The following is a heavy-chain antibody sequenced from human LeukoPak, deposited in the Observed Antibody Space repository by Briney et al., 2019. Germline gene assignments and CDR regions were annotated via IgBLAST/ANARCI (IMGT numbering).Heavy chain of an antibody. CDR3: ARVPDAFDI. CDR2: TFHSGNT. CDR1: GGSISKYY. Sequence: SETLSLTCTVSGGSISKYYWSWLRQPPGKGLEWIVSTFHSGNTYYNPSLQSRVTISVDTSKKQFSLKLSSVTAADTAIYYCARVPDAFDIWGEGTMVTISS. V-gene: IGHV4-59*08. J-gene: IGHJ3*02. D-gene: IGHD2-2*01.